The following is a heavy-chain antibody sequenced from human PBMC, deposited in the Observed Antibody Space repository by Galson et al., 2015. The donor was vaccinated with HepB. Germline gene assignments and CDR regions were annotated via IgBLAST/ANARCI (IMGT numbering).Heavy chain of an antibody. J-gene: IGHJ4*02. Sequence: PALVKPTQTLTLTCTFSGFSLSTSGVGVGWIRQPPGKALEWLALIYWDDDKRYSPSLKSRLTITKDTSKNQVVLTMTNMDPVDTATYYCALEYYYGSGSFKRPLDYWGQGTLVTVSS. V-gene: IGHV2-5*02. D-gene: IGHD3-10*01. CDR1: GFSLSTSGVG. CDR2: IYWDDDK. CDR3: ALEYYYGSGSFKRPLDY.